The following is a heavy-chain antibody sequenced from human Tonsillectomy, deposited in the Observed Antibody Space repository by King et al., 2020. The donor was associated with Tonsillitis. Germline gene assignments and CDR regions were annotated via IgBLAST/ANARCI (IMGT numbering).Heavy chain of an antibody. D-gene: IGHD5-18*01. CDR1: GGTFSSYA. Sequence: QLVQSGAEVKKPGSSVKVSCKASGGTFSSYAISWVRQAPGQGLEWMGGIIPTFGTANYAQKFQGRVTITADESTSTAYMELSSLRSEDTAVYYCARTRGSIQLWSYYFDYWGQGTLVTVSS. J-gene: IGHJ4*02. V-gene: IGHV1-69*12. CDR3: ARTRGSIQLWSYYFDY. CDR2: IIPTFGTA.